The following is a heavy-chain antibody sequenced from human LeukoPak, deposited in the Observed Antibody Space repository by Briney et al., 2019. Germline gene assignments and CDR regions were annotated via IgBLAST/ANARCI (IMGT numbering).Heavy chain of an antibody. D-gene: IGHD6-19*01. V-gene: IGHV5-51*01. CDR3: AGAGIAVAGNAEYFQH. J-gene: IGHJ1*01. CDR1: GXSFTTHW. Sequence: GESLKISCKGSGXSFTTHWIGWVRPMPGKGLEWMAIIYPGDSDTRYSPSFQGQVTISADKSISTAYLQWSSLKASDTAMYYCAGAGIAVAGNAEYFQHWGQGTLVTVSS. CDR2: IYPGDSDT.